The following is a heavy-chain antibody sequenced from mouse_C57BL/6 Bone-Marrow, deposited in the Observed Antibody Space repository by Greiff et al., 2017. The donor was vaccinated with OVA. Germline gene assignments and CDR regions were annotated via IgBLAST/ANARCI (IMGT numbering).Heavy chain of an antibody. CDR2: IRLKSDNYAT. V-gene: IGHV6-3*01. Sequence: EVQVVESGGGLVQPGGSMKLSCVASGFTFSNYWMNWVRQSPEKGLEWVAQIRLKSDNYATHYAESVKGRFTISRDNSDSSVYLQMNNLRAEDTGIYYCTGYYYGSSYVYYFDYWGQGTTLTVSS. CDR3: TGYYYGSSYVYYFDY. D-gene: IGHD1-1*01. J-gene: IGHJ2*01. CDR1: GFTFSNYW.